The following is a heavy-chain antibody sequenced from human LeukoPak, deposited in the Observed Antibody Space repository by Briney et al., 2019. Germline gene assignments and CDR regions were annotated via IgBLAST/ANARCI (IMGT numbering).Heavy chain of an antibody. Sequence: ASVKVSCKASGYTFTGYYMHWVRQAPGQGLEWMGWINPNSGGTNYAQKFQGRVTMTRDTSISTAYMELSRPRSDDTAVYYCARNTHKRSYEGPWGQGTLVTVSS. J-gene: IGHJ5*02. D-gene: IGHD1-26*01. CDR1: GYTFTGYY. V-gene: IGHV1-2*02. CDR2: INPNSGGT. CDR3: ARNTHKRSYEGP.